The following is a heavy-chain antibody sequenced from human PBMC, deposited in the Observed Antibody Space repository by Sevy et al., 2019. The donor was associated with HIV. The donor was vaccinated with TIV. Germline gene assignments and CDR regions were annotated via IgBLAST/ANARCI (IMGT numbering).Heavy chain of an antibody. Sequence: SETLSLTCTVSGGSMSDYYWSWIRQPPGKGLEWMGCIYYRGATNYNPSLKSRVTISVDTSKTQLSLKLSSVTAADTAVYYCAGESGSSGWYGAFDIWGQGTMVTVSS. D-gene: IGHD6-13*01. CDR2: IYYRGAT. CDR3: AGESGSSGWYGAFDI. CDR1: GGSMSDYY. J-gene: IGHJ3*02. V-gene: IGHV4-59*01.